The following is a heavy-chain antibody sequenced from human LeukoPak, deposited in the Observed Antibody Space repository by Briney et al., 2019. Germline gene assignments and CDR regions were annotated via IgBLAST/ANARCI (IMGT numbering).Heavy chain of an antibody. V-gene: IGHV3-7*01. CDR1: GFTFSSYW. D-gene: IGHD3-3*01. Sequence: PGGSLRLSCAASGFTFSSYWMSWVRQAPGKGLEWVANIKQDGSEKYYVDSVKGRFTISRDNAKNSLYLQMNSLRAEDTAVYYCARNSEQDGPVLRFLEWRPSGYLDYWGQGTLVTVSS. CDR3: ARNSEQDGPVLRFLEWRPSGYLDY. J-gene: IGHJ4*02. CDR2: IKQDGSEK.